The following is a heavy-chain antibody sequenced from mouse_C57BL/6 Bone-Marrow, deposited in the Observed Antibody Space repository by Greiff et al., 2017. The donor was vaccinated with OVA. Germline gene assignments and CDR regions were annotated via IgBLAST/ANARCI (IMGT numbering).Heavy chain of an antibody. Sequence: VKLVESGPELVKPGASVKISCKASGYEFSSSWLNWVKQRPGKGLEWIGRIYPGDGDTNYNGKFKGKATLTADKSSSTAYMQLSSLTSEDSAVYFCARSYYGSSYWGYFDVWGTGTTVTVSS. CDR3: ARSYYGSSYWGYFDV. V-gene: IGHV1-82*01. D-gene: IGHD1-1*01. CDR1: GYEFSSSW. J-gene: IGHJ1*03. CDR2: IYPGDGDT.